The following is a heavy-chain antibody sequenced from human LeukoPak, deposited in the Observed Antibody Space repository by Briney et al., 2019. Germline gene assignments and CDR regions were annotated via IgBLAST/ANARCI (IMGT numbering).Heavy chain of an antibody. D-gene: IGHD1-26*01. CDR3: ARHEASGSYFLDY. V-gene: IGHV4-39*01. Sequence: PSETLSLTCTVSGGSISSSSHYWGWIRQPPGKGLEWIGSIYYSGSTYYNPSLKSRVTISVGTSKNQFSLKLSSVTAADTAVYYCARHEASGSYFLDYWGQGTLVTVSS. CDR2: IYYSGST. CDR1: GGSISSSSHY. J-gene: IGHJ4*02.